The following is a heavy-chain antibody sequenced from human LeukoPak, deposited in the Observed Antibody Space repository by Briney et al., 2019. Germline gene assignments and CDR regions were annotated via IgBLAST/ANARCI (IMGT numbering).Heavy chain of an antibody. D-gene: IGHD3-10*01. J-gene: IGHJ4*02. CDR1: GFTFSSYA. V-gene: IGHV3-23*01. Sequence: PGGSLRLSCAASGFTFSSYAMSWVRQAPGKGLEWVSAIIGSGGSTYYADSVKGRFTISRDNSKNTLYLQMNSLRAEDTAVYYCAKDDVLLWFGELLRVDYWGQGTLVTVSS. CDR2: IIGSGGST. CDR3: AKDDVLLWFGELLRVDY.